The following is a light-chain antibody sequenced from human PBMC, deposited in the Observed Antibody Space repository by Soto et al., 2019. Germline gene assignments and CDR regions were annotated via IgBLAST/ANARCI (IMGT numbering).Light chain of an antibody. CDR2: GAS. J-gene: IGKJ1*01. V-gene: IGKV3-15*01. CDR3: QQYNNCPTWT. CDR1: QSVSSN. Sequence: EIVMTQSPASLSVSPGERATFSCRASQSVSSNLAWYQQKPGQAPRLLIYGASTRATGIPARFSGSGSGTEFTLTISSLQSEDFAVYYCQQYNNCPTWTFGQGTKVEIK.